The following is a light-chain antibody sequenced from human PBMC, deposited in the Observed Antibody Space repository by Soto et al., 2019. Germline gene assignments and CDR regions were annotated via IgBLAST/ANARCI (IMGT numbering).Light chain of an antibody. CDR1: SSNIGAGYD. J-gene: IGLJ1*01. Sequence: QSVLTQPPSVSGAPGQRVTISCTGSSSNIGAGYDVHWYQQLPGTAPKLLISGNSNRPSGVPDRFSGSKSGTSASLAITGLQAEDEADYGCQSYDSSLSGYVFGTGTKLTVL. V-gene: IGLV1-40*01. CDR2: GNS. CDR3: QSYDSSLSGYV.